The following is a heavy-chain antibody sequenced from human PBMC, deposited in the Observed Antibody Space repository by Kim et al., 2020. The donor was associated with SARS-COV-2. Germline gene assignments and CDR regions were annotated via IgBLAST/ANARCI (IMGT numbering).Heavy chain of an antibody. CDR3: AGGDYSTWYYFDH. CDR2: ITPFLDTE. V-gene: IGHV1-69*13. Sequence: SVKVSCKASRGTFTTYAINWVRQAPGQGLEWVGGITPFLDTENYAQKFQGRVIFTADEFTSTVYMALSSLTSEDTAIYYCAGGDYSTWYYFDHWGQGTLVTVSS. D-gene: IGHD6-13*01. J-gene: IGHJ4*02. CDR1: RGTFTTYA.